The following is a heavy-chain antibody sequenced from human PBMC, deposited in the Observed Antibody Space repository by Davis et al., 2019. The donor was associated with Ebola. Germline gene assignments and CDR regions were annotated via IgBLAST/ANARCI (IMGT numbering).Heavy chain of an antibody. CDR2: INHSGST. CDR3: ARFIAAAGTYYYGMDV. V-gene: IGHV4-34*01. Sequence: PSETLSLTCAVYGGSFSGYYWSWIRQPPGKGLEWIGEINHSGSTNYNPSLKSRVTISVDTSKNQFSLKLSSVTAADTAVYYCARFIAAAGTYYYGMDVWGQGTTVTVSS. D-gene: IGHD6-13*01. CDR1: GGSFSGYY. J-gene: IGHJ6*02.